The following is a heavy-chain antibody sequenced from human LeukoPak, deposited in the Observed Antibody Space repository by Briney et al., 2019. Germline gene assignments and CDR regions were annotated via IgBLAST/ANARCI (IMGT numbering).Heavy chain of an antibody. CDR2: ITLPGTT. Sequence: SETLSLTCAVYGDSLSAYFWGWVRQPPGKGLEWIGEITLPGTTNYNPSLKSRVTISVDTSINHFSLNLNSVTAADAAVYYCARSRVRRFYASGAQDAFDIWGQGTMVTVSS. D-gene: IGHD3-10*01. V-gene: IGHV4-34*01. CDR3: ARSRVRRFYASGAQDAFDI. CDR1: GDSLSAYF. J-gene: IGHJ3*02.